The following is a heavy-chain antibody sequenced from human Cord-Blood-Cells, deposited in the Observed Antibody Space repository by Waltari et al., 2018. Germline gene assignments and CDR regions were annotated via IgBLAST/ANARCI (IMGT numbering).Heavy chain of an antibody. J-gene: IGHJ3*02. Sequence: QVQLQESGPGLVKPSETLSLTCTVSGGSISSHYWRWIRQPPGKGLEWIGYIYYSGSTNYNPSLKSRVTISVDTSKNQFSLKLSSVTAADTAVYYCASITGTTFAFDIWGQGTMVTVSS. CDR2: IYYSGST. V-gene: IGHV4-59*11. CDR1: GGSISSHY. D-gene: IGHD1-7*01. CDR3: ASITGTTFAFDI.